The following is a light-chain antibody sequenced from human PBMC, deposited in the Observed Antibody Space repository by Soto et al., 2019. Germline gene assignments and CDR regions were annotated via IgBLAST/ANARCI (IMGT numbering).Light chain of an antibody. Sequence: EIVLTQSPGSLSLSPGEGATLSCRASQSVTNSHLAWYQQKPGQAPRLLIYGASRRAPGIPDRFSGRGFATDFTLTISRLEPEDVAVYYCHYYGRSPRTFGHGTKVDIK. V-gene: IGKV3-20*01. CDR3: HYYGRSPRT. CDR1: QSVTNSH. CDR2: GAS. J-gene: IGKJ3*01.